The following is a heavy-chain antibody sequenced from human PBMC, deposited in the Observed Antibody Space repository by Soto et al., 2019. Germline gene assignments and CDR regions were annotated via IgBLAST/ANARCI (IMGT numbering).Heavy chain of an antibody. J-gene: IGHJ6*02. CDR2: ISAYNGNT. CDR3: AMDVGRGFYKENRSYYYCGWDV. CDR1: GYTFTSYG. V-gene: IGHV1-18*01. D-gene: IGHD1-1*01. Sequence: ASVKVSCKASGYTFTSYGISWVRQAPGQGLEWMGWISAYNGNTNYAQKLQGRVTMTTDTSTSTAYMELRSLRSDDTAVYYGAMDVGRGFYKENRSYYYCGWDVWGEGTTATVAS.